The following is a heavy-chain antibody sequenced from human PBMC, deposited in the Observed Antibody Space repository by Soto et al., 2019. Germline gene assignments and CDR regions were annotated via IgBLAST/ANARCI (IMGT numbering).Heavy chain of an antibody. V-gene: IGHV4-34*01. CDR2: INHSGST. CDR1: GGSFSDYH. Sequence: SETLSLTCAVYGGSFSDYHWSWIRQTPGKGLEWIGEINHSGSTNYNPSLKSRVTISVDTSKNQFSLKLSSVTAADTAVYFCARSPQTHSYAQFDSWGQGSLVTVSS. D-gene: IGHD3-16*01. J-gene: IGHJ4*02. CDR3: ARSPQTHSYAQFDS.